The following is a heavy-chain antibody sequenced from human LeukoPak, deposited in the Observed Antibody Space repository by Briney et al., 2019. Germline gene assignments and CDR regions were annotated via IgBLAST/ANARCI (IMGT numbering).Heavy chain of an antibody. CDR1: GGSISSYY. Sequence: SETLSLTCTVSGGSISSYYWSWIRQPAGKGLEWIGRIYTSGSTNYNPSLKSRVTISVDTSKNQFSLKLSSVTAADTAVYYCAVGNDFWSGYRGFDYWGQGTLVTVSS. CDR2: IYTSGST. J-gene: IGHJ4*02. V-gene: IGHV4-4*07. CDR3: AVGNDFWSGYRGFDY. D-gene: IGHD3-3*01.